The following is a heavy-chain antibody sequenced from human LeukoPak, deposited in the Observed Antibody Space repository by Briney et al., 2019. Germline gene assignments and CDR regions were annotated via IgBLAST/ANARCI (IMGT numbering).Heavy chain of an antibody. CDR2: ISSSGKS. CDR3: ARFKGGTGFDY. CDR1: GGSITATDFD. J-gene: IGHJ4*02. Sequence: SETLSLTCAVSGGSITATDFDWAWIRQPPGQALEWIATISSSGKSYYNPYFMSRVTISVDTSKNQFSLDVTSVTAPDTGLFYCARFKGGTGFDYWGRGVLVIVS. D-gene: IGHD1-26*01. V-gene: IGHV4-39*01.